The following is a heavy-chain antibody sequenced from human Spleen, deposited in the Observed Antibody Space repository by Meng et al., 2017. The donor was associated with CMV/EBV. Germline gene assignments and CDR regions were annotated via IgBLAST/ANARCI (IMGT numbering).Heavy chain of an antibody. V-gene: IGHV4-34*01. Sequence: SQTLSLTCAVYGGSFSGYYWSWIRQPPGKGLEWIGEINHSGSTNYNPSLKSRVTISVGTSKNQFSLKLRSVTAADTAVYYCARGRRCGTTSCSLDYWGQGTQVTVSS. CDR2: INHSGST. J-gene: IGHJ4*02. CDR1: GGSFSGYY. D-gene: IGHD2-2*01. CDR3: ARGRRCGTTSCSLDY.